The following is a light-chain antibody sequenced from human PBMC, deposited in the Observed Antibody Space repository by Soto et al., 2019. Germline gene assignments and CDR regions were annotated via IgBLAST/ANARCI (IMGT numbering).Light chain of an antibody. CDR3: QSYDSSLSHVV. V-gene: IGLV1-40*01. CDR2: GNS. J-gene: IGLJ2*01. CDR1: SSNIGAGYD. Sequence: QSVLTQPPSVSGAPGQRVTISCTGSSSNIGAGYDVHWYQQLPGTAPKLLIYGNSNRPSGVPDRFSGSKSGTSASLAITGLQAEDEADYYFQSYDSSLSHVVFGGGTKRTV.